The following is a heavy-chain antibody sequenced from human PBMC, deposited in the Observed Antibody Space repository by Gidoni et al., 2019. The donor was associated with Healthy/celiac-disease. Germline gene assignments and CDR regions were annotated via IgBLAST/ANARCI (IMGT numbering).Heavy chain of an antibody. V-gene: IGHV1-18*01. D-gene: IGHD6-19*01. CDR1: GYTFTSYG. Sequence: QVQLVQSRAEVKKPGASVTVSCKASGYTFTSYGISWVRQAPGQGLEWMGWISAYNGNTNYAQKLQGRVTMTTDTSTSTAYMELRSLRSDDTAVYYCATDDSSGWYIGSADYWGQGTLVTVSS. CDR3: ATDDSSGWYIGSADY. J-gene: IGHJ4*02. CDR2: ISAYNGNT.